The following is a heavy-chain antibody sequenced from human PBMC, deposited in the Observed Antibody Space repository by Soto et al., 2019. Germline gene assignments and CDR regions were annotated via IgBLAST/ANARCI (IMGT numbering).Heavy chain of an antibody. J-gene: IGHJ4*02. CDR1: GYTFTGYY. D-gene: IGHD3-22*01. V-gene: IGHV1-2*02. Sequence: GASVKVSCKASGYTFTGYYIYWLRQAPGQGLEWMGWINPNNGDTNYAQKFQGRVTMTRDSSISTAYMELSSLRSDDTAIYYCARLKSYYDSRGSSDYWGQGTLVTVSS. CDR2: INPNNGDT. CDR3: ARLKSYYDSRGSSDY.